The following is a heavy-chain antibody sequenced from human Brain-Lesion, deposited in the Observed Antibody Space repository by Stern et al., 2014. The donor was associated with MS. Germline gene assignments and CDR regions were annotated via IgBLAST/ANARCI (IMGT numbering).Heavy chain of an antibody. D-gene: IGHD2-15*01. Sequence: QLQLQESGPGLVKPSETLSLTCTVAGGSVSSTSYAWAWIRQPPGKGLEWIGTIYYSGNTYYSPSLKSRLPIFQDTSKNQFSVQRRSVTAADTAVYYCAGEEDIRYCSGGSCTGNWFDPWGQGTLVTVSS. J-gene: IGHJ5*02. CDR3: AGEEDIRYCSGGSCTGNWFDP. V-gene: IGHV4-39*01. CDR2: IYYSGNT. CDR1: GGSVSSTSYA.